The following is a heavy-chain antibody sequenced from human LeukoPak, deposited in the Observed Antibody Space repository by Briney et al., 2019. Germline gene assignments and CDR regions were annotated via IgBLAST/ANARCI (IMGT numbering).Heavy chain of an antibody. CDR1: GGSISSGGYY. Sequence: SETLSLTCTVSGGSISSGGYYWSWIRQHPGKGLEWIGYIYYSGSTYYNPSLKSRVTISVDTSKNQFSLKLSSVTAADTAGYYCGLMVRGVIGLLWGQGTLVTVSS. CDR2: IYYSGST. D-gene: IGHD3-10*01. J-gene: IGHJ4*02. CDR3: GLMVRGVIGLL. V-gene: IGHV4-31*03.